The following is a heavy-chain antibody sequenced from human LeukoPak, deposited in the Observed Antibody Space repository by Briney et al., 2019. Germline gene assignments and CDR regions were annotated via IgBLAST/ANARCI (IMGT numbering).Heavy chain of an antibody. J-gene: IGHJ5*02. CDR1: GYTFTSYD. CDR3: ARVRAVVVPAAMSRAPLGRYNWFDP. CDR2: MNPNSGNT. Sequence: ASVKVSCKSSGYTFTSYDINWVRQATGQGLEWMGGMNPNSGNTGYAQKFQGRVTMTRNTYISTAYMELSSLRSEDTAVYYCARVRAVVVPAAMSRAPLGRYNWFDPWGQGTLVTVSS. V-gene: IGHV1-8*01. D-gene: IGHD2-2*01.